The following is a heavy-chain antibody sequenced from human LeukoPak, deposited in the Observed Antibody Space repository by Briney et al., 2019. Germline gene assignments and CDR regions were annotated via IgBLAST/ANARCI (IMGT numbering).Heavy chain of an antibody. CDR3: ARAGGRIVGATLIYYFNY. J-gene: IGHJ4*02. V-gene: IGHV3-30*04. CDR2: ISYDGSNK. CDR1: GFTFSSYA. D-gene: IGHD1-26*01. Sequence: GGSLRLSCAASGFTFSSYAMHWVRQAPGKGLEWVAVISYDGSNKYYADSVKGRFTISRDNSKSTLYLQMNSLRAEDTAVYYCARAGGRIVGATLIYYFNYWGQGTLVTVSS.